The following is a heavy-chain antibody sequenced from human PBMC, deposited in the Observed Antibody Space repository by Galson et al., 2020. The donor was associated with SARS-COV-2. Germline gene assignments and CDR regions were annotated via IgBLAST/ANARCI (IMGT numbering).Heavy chain of an antibody. Sequence: GGSLRLSCAASGFTVSSHPMNWVRQAPGKGLEWVSVIYSSDSTYYADSVKGRFTISRDNFENTLYLQMNSLRVEDTAVYYCAGADSGNYNGWFDPWGQGTLVTVSS. CDR1: GFTVSSHP. D-gene: IGHD1-26*01. CDR3: AGADSGNYNGWFDP. CDR2: IYSSDST. J-gene: IGHJ5*02. V-gene: IGHV3-66*01.